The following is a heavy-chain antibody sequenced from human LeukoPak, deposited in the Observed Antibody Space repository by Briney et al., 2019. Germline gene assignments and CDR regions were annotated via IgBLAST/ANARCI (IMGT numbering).Heavy chain of an antibody. D-gene: IGHD1-26*01. V-gene: IGHV3-23*01. CDR2: ISGSGAST. CDR3: AKDVGKWESLHFFDY. Sequence: GGSLRLSCLTSGFTFSTNAMSWVRQAPGRGLEWISGISGSGASTYYADSVTGRFTISRDNSRNTLYLQMNSLRGDDTAVYYCAKDVGKWESLHFFDYWGQGTLVTVSS. J-gene: IGHJ4*02. CDR1: GFTFSTNA.